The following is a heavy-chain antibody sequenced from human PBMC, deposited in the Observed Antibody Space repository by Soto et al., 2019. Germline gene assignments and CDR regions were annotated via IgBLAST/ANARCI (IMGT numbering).Heavy chain of an antibody. CDR2: INPSGGST. Sequence: QVQLVQSGAEVKKPGDSVKLSCKASGYTFTSYFMHWVRQAPGQGLEWMGIINPSGGSTNCAQKFQGRVTMTRDTSTSTVYMELSSLRSDDTAMYYCARDGIVRLGTWFGMDVWGQGTTVTVSS. CDR3: ARDGIVRLGTWFGMDV. D-gene: IGHD6-13*01. J-gene: IGHJ6*02. V-gene: IGHV1-46*01. CDR1: GYTFTSYF.